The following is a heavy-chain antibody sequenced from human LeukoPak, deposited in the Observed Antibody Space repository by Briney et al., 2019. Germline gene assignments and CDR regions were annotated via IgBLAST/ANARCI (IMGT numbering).Heavy chain of an antibody. Sequence: GGSLRLSCAASGFTFSSYAMSWVRQAPGKGLEWVSAISGSGGSTYYADSVKGRFTISRDNFKNTLYLQMNSLRAEDTAVYYCARSVRRDESGLGYWGRGTLVTVSS. CDR2: ISGSGGST. J-gene: IGHJ4*02. D-gene: IGHD3-22*01. CDR3: ARSVRRDESGLGY. CDR1: GFTFSSYA. V-gene: IGHV3-23*01.